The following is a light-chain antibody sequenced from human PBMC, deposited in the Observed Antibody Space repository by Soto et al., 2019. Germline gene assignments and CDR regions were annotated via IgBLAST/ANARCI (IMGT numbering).Light chain of an antibody. J-gene: IGKJ2*01. CDR2: GAS. CDR1: QSVTGN. Sequence: EIVMTQSPATLSVSPGERATLSCRASQSVTGNLAWYQQKPGQAPRLLIYGASTRATGIPARFSGSGFGTEFTLTISSLQSEDFAVYYCQQYNNLPPYTFGQGTKLEIK. V-gene: IGKV3-15*01. CDR3: QQYNNLPPYT.